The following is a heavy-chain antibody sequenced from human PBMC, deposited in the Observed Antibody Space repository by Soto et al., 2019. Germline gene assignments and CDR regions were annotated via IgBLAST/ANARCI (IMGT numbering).Heavy chain of an antibody. J-gene: IGHJ6*02. Sequence: GGSLRLSCAASGFTFSSYEMNWARQAPGKGLEWVSYISSSGSTIYYADSVKGRFTISRDNAKNSLYLQMNSLRAEDTAVYYCARDPPKGSRRYGMDVWGQGTTVTVSS. CDR1: GFTFSSYE. D-gene: IGHD6-6*01. CDR2: ISSSGSTI. CDR3: ARDPPKGSRRYGMDV. V-gene: IGHV3-48*03.